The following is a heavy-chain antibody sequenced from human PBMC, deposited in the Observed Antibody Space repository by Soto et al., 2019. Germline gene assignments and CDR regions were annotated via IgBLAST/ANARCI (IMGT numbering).Heavy chain of an antibody. D-gene: IGHD6-6*01. CDR2: INHSGST. CDR3: ARGVKQLWFIPNWFDP. Sequence: SETLSLTCAVYGGSFSGYYWSWIRQPPGKGLEWIGEINHSGSTNYNPSLKSRVTISVDTSKDQFSLKLSSVTAADTAVYYCARGVKQLWFIPNWFDPWGQGTLVTVSS. V-gene: IGHV4-34*01. J-gene: IGHJ5*02. CDR1: GGSFSGYY.